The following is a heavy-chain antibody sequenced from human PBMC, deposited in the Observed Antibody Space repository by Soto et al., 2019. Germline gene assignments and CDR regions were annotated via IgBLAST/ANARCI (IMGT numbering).Heavy chain of an antibody. Sequence: GGSLRLSCAASGFTFSSYEMNWVRQAPGKGLEWVSYISSSGSTIYYADSVKGRFTISRDNAKNSLYLQMNSLRAEDTAVYYCARDLTVGATDLFDYWGQGTLVTVSS. D-gene: IGHD1-26*01. CDR1: GFTFSSYE. CDR3: ARDLTVGATDLFDY. J-gene: IGHJ4*02. CDR2: ISSSGSTI. V-gene: IGHV3-48*03.